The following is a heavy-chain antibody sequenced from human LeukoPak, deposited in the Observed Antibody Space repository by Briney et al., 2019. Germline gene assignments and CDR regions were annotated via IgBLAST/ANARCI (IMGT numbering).Heavy chain of an antibody. CDR2: INHSGST. J-gene: IGHJ4*02. V-gene: IGHV4-34*01. Sequence: SETLSLTCAVYGGSFSGYYWSWIRQPPGKGLEWIGEINHSGSTNYNPSLMSRVTTSLDTSTNQVSMKLSSLTAADTTASYCAGAGSCRLTTTLWGQGTLVTVSS. D-gene: IGHD4-17*01. CDR1: GGSFSGYY. CDR3: AGAGSCRLTTTL.